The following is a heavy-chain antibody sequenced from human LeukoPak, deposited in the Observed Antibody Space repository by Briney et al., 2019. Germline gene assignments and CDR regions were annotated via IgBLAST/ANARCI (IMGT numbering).Heavy chain of an antibody. V-gene: IGHV3-23*01. CDR3: AKDPGYQVVYCFDY. CDR1: GFTFSIYS. Sequence: GGSLRLSCAASGFTFSIYSVTWVRQAPGKGLEWVSGISGSGGSTDYADSVKGRFTISRDNSKNTLYLQMNSLRVEDTAVYYCAKDPGYQVVYCFDYWGQGTLVTVSS. D-gene: IGHD2-2*01. CDR2: ISGSGGST. J-gene: IGHJ4*02.